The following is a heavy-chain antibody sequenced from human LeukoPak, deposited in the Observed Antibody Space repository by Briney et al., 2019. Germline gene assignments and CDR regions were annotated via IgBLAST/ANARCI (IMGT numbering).Heavy chain of an antibody. CDR2: IHYSGST. CDR1: GGSISSSSYY. V-gene: IGHV4-39*07. D-gene: IGHD2-21*02. CDR3: ARADYPPYCGGDCYPGFPYGMDV. Sequence: PSETLSRTCTVSGGSISSSSYYWGWIRQPPGKGLEWIGSIHYSGSTYYNPSLKSPVTISVDTSKNQFSLKLSSVTAADTAVYYCARADYPPYCGGDCYPGFPYGMDVWGQGTTVTVSS. J-gene: IGHJ6*02.